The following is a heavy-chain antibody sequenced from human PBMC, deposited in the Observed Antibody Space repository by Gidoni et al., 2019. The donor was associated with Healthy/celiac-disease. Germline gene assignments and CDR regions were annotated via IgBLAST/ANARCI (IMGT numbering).Heavy chain of an antibody. Sequence: EVQLVESGGVVVQPGGSLRLSCAASGFTFDDYTMHWVRQAPGKGLEWVSLISWDGGSTYYADSVKGRFTISRDNSKNSLYLQMNSLRTEDTALYYCAIAYDSSGYYFDYWGQGTLVTVSS. CDR3: AIAYDSSGYYFDY. J-gene: IGHJ4*02. CDR1: GFTFDDYT. V-gene: IGHV3-43*01. CDR2: ISWDGGST. D-gene: IGHD3-22*01.